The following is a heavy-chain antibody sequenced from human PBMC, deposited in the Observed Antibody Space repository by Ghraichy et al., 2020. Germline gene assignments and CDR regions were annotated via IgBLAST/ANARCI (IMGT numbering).Heavy chain of an antibody. CDR3: AKDMNYSGSYYYYYYYMDV. V-gene: IGHV3-23*01. D-gene: IGHD1-26*01. CDR1: GFTFSSYA. CDR2: ISGSGGST. J-gene: IGHJ6*03. Sequence: GSLRLSCAASGFTFSSYAMSWVRQAPGKGLEWVSAISGSGGSTYYADSVKGRFTISRDNSKNTLYLQMNSLRAEDTAVYYCAKDMNYSGSYYYYYYYMDVWGKGTTVTVSS.